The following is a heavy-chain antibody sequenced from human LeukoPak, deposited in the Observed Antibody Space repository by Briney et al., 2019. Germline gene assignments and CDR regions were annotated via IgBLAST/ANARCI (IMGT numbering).Heavy chain of an antibody. CDR1: GFSFSSYE. J-gene: IGHJ4*02. CDR3: AGTRSTSDWYTRGFEY. CDR2: ISSSGSIT. V-gene: IGHV3-48*03. D-gene: IGHD6-19*01. Sequence: GRSLTPSCPDYGFSFSSYEMNWVSQAPGKGLEWISYISSSGSITFYADSEKGRFTISRDKARNSPYLQMNSLRAEDTAVYYCAGTRSTSDWYTRGFEYWGQGTLVTVSS.